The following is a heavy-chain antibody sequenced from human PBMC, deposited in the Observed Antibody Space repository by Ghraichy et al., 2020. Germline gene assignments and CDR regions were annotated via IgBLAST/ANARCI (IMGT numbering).Heavy chain of an antibody. CDR2: INSDGSDS. V-gene: IGHV3-74*03. CDR1: GFTFSNYW. CDR3: ASLGGLLLT. D-gene: IGHD2-15*01. Sequence: GGSLRLSCAASGFTFSNYWMHWVRQAPGKGLVWVSRINSDGSDSMYADSAKGRFTISRDNSKNMLHLQMSSLRAEDTATYYCASLGGLLLTWGQGTLVTVSS. J-gene: IGHJ5*02.